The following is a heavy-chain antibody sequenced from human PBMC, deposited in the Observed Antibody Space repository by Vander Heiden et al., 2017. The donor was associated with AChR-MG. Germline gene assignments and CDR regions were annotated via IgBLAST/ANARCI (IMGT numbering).Heavy chain of an antibody. Sequence: QVQLVESGGGLVKPGGSLRLSCAAPGFTFRDYYMSWIRQAPGKGLEWVSYISSSGSTIYYADSVKGRFTISRDNAKNSLYLQMNSLRAEDTAVYYCARERLDSLHYYYYGMDVWGQGTTVTVSS. CDR1: GFTFRDYY. CDR3: ARERLDSLHYYYYGMDV. CDR2: ISSSGSTI. J-gene: IGHJ6*02. V-gene: IGHV3-11*01. D-gene: IGHD5-18*01.